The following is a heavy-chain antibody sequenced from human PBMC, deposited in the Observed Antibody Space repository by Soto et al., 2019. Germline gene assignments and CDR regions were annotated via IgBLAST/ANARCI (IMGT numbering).Heavy chain of an antibody. CDR1: GFTFSSYR. J-gene: IGHJ3*01. CDR2: ISSNDFYT. D-gene: IGHD1-1*01. CDR3: ARYDAFKAFDL. V-gene: IGHV3-21*01. Sequence: EVQLVESGGGLVKPGGSLRLSCAASGFTFSSYRMNWVRQAPGKGLEWVASISSNDFYTDFADSVKGRFTISRDNVNNSVFLQLTSLSAEDTGIYYCARYDAFKAFDLWGRGTMVIVSS.